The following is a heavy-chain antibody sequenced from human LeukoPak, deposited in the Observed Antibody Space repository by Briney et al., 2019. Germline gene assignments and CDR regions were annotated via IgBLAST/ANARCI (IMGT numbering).Heavy chain of an antibody. CDR3: ARDRGFGELIDY. CDR2: IYATGST. J-gene: IGHJ4*02. Sequence: SETLSLTCTVSGGSISSYYWSWIRQPAGKGLEWIGRIYATGSTNYNPSLKSRVTISIDTSKNQFSLRLSSVTAADTAVYYCARDRGFGELIDYWGQGTLVTVSS. CDR1: GGSISSYY. D-gene: IGHD3-10*01. V-gene: IGHV4-4*07.